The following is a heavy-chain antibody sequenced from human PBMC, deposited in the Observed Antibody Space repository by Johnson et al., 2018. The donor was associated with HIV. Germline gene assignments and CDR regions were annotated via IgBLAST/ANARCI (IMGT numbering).Heavy chain of an antibody. CDR2: IYSGGST. Sequence: VQLVESGGGLIQPGGSLRLSCAASGFNVSSNYMSWVRQAPGKGLECISVIYSGGSTYHADSVKGRFTISRDNSKNTLYLQMNSLRPEDTAVYYCARSSGYYGTDAFDIWGQGTMVTVSS. J-gene: IGHJ3*02. D-gene: IGHD3-22*01. CDR1: GFNVSSNY. CDR3: ARSSGYYGTDAFDI. V-gene: IGHV3-66*03.